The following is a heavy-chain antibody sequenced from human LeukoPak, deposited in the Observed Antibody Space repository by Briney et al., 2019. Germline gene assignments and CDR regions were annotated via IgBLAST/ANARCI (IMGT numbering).Heavy chain of an antibody. D-gene: IGHD6-6*01. CDR3: ARLPGASRPRYYFDY. V-gene: IGHV4-61*02. CDR1: GGSISSGSYY. J-gene: IGHJ4*02. CDR2: IYTSGST. Sequence: SQTLSLTCTVSGGSISSGSYYWSWIRQPAGKGLEWIGRIYTSGSTNYNPSLKSRVTISVDTSKNQFSLKLSSVTAADTAVYYCARLPGASRPRYYFDYWGQGTLVTVSS.